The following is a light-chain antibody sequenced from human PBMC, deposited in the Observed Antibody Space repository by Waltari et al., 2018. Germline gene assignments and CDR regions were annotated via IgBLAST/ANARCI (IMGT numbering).Light chain of an antibody. V-gene: IGKV1-39*01. CDR3: QQSYSFPLT. CDR2: TAS. Sequence: DIQMTQSPSSLSASVGDRVTISCRASQSISSYLNWYQQKPGKAPNLLIYTASSLESGVPSRFSGSGSGTDFTLTITSLQPDDGATYYCQQSYSFPLTFGQGTKVEIK. J-gene: IGKJ1*01. CDR1: QSISSY.